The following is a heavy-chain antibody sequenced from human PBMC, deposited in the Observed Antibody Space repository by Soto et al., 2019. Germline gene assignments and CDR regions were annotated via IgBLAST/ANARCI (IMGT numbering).Heavy chain of an antibody. CDR2: FDPEDGET. Sequence: ASVKVSCKVSGYTLTELSMHWVRQAPGKGLEWMGGFDPEDGETIYAQKFQGRVTMTEDTSTDTAYMELSSLRSEDTVVYYCATPPPRIVGDPYYYYGMDVWGQGTTVTVS. CDR1: GYTLTELS. J-gene: IGHJ6*02. CDR3: ATPPPRIVGDPYYYYGMDV. D-gene: IGHD1-26*01. V-gene: IGHV1-24*01.